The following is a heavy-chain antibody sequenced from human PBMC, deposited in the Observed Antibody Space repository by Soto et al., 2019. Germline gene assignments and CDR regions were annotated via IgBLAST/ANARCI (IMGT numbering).Heavy chain of an antibody. Sequence: SLRLSCAASGLTFSSYSMNWYRPAPGKGLEWVSPISSSSSYIYYADSVKGRFTISRDNAKNSLYLQMNSLRAEDTAVYYCARRVATISKTYDYWGQGTLVTVSS. CDR2: ISSSSSYI. CDR3: ARRVATISKTYDY. CDR1: GLTFSSYS. V-gene: IGHV3-21*01. J-gene: IGHJ4*02. D-gene: IGHD5-12*01.